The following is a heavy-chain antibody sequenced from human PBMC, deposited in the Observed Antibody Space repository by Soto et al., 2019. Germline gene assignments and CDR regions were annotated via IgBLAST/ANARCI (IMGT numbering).Heavy chain of an antibody. D-gene: IGHD6-13*01. Sequence: ASVKVSCKASGYTFTGYYMHWVRQAPGQGLEWMGWINPNSGGTNYAQKFQGWVTMTRDTSISTAYMELSRLRSDDTATYYCARIPRYSSSWYGMDVWGQGTTVTVSS. V-gene: IGHV1-2*04. CDR2: INPNSGGT. CDR3: ARIPRYSSSWYGMDV. J-gene: IGHJ6*02. CDR1: GYTFTGYY.